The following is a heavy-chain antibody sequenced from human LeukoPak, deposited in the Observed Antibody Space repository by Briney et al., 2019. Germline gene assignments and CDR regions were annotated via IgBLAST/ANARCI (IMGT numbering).Heavy chain of an antibody. J-gene: IGHJ4*02. Sequence: GGSLRLSCAASGFTFSNYWMSWVRQAPGKGLEWVANIKQDGSEKYYVDSVKGRFTISRDNAKNSLYLQMNSLRAEDTAVYYCARARDSSGSDYWGQGTLVTVSS. D-gene: IGHD6-19*01. CDR2: IKQDGSEK. CDR3: ARARDSSGSDY. CDR1: GFTFSNYW. V-gene: IGHV3-7*03.